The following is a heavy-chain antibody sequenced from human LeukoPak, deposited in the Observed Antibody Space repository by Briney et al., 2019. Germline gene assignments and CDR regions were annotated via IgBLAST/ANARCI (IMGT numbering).Heavy chain of an antibody. J-gene: IGHJ4*02. CDR3: ARLTVLSFGVDC. D-gene: IGHD3-10*01. Sequence: GGSLRLSCAASGFTVSGNYMSWVRQAPGKGLEWVSVIYSGGTTHHTDSVKGRFTISRDDAKNTPYLQMTSLRAEDTAVYYCARLTVLSFGVDCWGQGTLVTVSS. CDR2: IYSGGTT. CDR1: GFTVSGNY. V-gene: IGHV3-66*04.